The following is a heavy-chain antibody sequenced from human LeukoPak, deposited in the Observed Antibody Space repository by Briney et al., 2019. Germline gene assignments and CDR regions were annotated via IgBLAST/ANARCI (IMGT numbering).Heavy chain of an antibody. V-gene: IGHV4-39*01. J-gene: IGHJ4*02. CDR2: IYYRGST. CDR3: ARRNSGLDY. CDR1: GGSISSSSYY. D-gene: IGHD3-10*01. Sequence: SETLSLTCTVSGGSISSSSYYWDWIRQPPGKGLEWIGSIYYRGSTYYNASLRSRVTISVDTSKNQFSLKLNSVTAADTAVYYCARRNSGLDYWGQGTLVTVSS.